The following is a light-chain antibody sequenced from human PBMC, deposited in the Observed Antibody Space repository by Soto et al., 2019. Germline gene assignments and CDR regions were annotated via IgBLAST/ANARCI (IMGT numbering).Light chain of an antibody. CDR2: SAS. V-gene: IGKV1-12*01. J-gene: IGKJ5*01. Sequence: DIRMTQAPSSVSASVGERFIITCRASQDISSWLAWYQQKPGQAPKLLIYSASILQTGVPSRFSGSGSETDFTLTISSLQPEDFATYYCQRANSLPPTFGQGTRLEIK. CDR1: QDISSW. CDR3: QRANSLPPT.